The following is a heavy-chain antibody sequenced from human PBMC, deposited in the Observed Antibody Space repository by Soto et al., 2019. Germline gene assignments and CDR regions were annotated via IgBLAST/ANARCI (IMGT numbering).Heavy chain of an antibody. Sequence: QVQLVESGGGVVQPAKSLRLSCTGSGFTFRAHGMHWVRQAPGKGLEWVAMVSYDGTTKYYADSVKGRFSVTRDNFNKTVYLHVDRLTTEDVGVYYCAKDQSATTERWLQIGGVFSFDYWCEGVLVSVSS. J-gene: IGHJ4*02. CDR1: GFTFRAHG. CDR3: AKDQSATTERWLQIGGVFSFDY. V-gene: IGHV3-30*18. D-gene: IGHD6-19*01. CDR2: VSYDGTTK.